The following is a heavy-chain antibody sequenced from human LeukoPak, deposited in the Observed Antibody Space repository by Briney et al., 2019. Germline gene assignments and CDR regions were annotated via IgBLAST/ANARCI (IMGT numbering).Heavy chain of an antibody. Sequence: KASETLSLTCTVSGGSISSYYWSWIRQPPGKGLEWIGYIYYSGSTNYNPSLKSRVTISVDTSKNQFSLKLSSVTAADSAVYYCARAIAGGYFDHWGQGTLVTVSS. J-gene: IGHJ4*02. V-gene: IGHV4-59*01. CDR2: IYYSGST. D-gene: IGHD6-13*01. CDR1: GGSISSYY. CDR3: ARAIAGGYFDH.